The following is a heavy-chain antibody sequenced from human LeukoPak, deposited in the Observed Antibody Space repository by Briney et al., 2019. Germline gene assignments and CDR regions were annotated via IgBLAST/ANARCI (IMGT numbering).Heavy chain of an antibody. D-gene: IGHD3-10*01. J-gene: IGHJ6*02. Sequence: ASVKVSCKASGYTFTSYGIGWVRQAPGQGLEWMGWISAYNGNTNYAQKLQGRVTMTTGTSTSTAYMELRSLRSDDTAVYYCAREEAPRTYYYGSGSHSYCYYGMDVWGQGTTVTVSS. CDR3: AREEAPRTYYYGSGSHSYCYYGMDV. V-gene: IGHV1-18*01. CDR1: GYTFTSYG. CDR2: ISAYNGNT.